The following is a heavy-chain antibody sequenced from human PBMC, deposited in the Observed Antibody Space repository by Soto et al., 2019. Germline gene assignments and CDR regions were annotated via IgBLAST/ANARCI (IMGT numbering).Heavy chain of an antibody. CDR1: GGSISSYY. J-gene: IGHJ4*02. V-gene: IGHV4-59*01. Sequence: SETLSLTCTVSGGSISSYYWSWIRQPPGKGLEWIGYIYYSGSTNYNPSFKSRVTISVDTSKNQFSLKLSSVTAADTAVYYCASFSGQSYSSSWDNYFDYWGQGTLVTVSS. CDR2: IYYSGST. CDR3: ASFSGQSYSSSWDNYFDY. D-gene: IGHD6-13*01.